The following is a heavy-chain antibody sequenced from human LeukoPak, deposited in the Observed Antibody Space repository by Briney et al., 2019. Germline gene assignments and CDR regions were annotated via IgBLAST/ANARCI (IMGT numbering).Heavy chain of an antibody. CDR2: IWYDGSNK. CDR1: GFTFSSYG. D-gene: IGHD3-22*01. Sequence: PGRSLRLSCAASGFTFSSYGMHWVRQAPGKGLEWVAVIWYDGSNKYYADSVKGRFTISRDNSKNTLYLQMNSLRAEDTAVYYCARALLDDDSPDYGMDVWGQGTTVTVSS. J-gene: IGHJ6*02. CDR3: ARALLDDDSPDYGMDV. V-gene: IGHV3-33*01.